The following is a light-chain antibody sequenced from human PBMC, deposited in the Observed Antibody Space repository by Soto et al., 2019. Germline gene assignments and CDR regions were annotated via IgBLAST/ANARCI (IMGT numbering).Light chain of an antibody. CDR1: QGISNY. Sequence: TQSPSSLSASVGDRVTITCRAMQGISNYLAWYQQKPGQAHRLLIYDASNRATGIPARFSGSGSGTDFTLSIRRLETEDFAVXYCQQRSNWPRTFGQGTKVDI. CDR3: QQRSNWPRT. CDR2: DAS. J-gene: IGKJ1*01. V-gene: IGKV3-11*01.